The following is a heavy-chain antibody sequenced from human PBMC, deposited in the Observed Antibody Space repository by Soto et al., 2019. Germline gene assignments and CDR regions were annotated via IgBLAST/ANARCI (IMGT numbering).Heavy chain of an antibody. Sequence: AGSLRLSCAASGFSFGSYALSWVRQAPGKGLEWVSTISGSDGKTFYADAVKGRFSISRDTSQNTLYLQMNSLRADDTAIYYCARWSYLDYWGQGTRVTVSS. J-gene: IGHJ4*02. CDR1: GFSFGSYA. D-gene: IGHD3-3*01. CDR3: ARWSYLDY. CDR2: ISGSDGKT. V-gene: IGHV3-23*01.